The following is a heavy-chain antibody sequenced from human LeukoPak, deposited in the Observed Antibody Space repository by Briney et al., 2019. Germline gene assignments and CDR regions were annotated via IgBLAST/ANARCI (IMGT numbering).Heavy chain of an antibody. Sequence: ASVKVPCKASGYTFTTHDINWVRQATGQGLEWLGWMSPNSGDTGYAQKFQGRVTMTSDSSISTAYMELSSLRSEDTAIYYCVRTPPNWGFDYWGQGTLVTVSS. V-gene: IGHV1-8*01. CDR1: GYTFTTHD. CDR2: MSPNSGDT. CDR3: VRTPPNWGFDY. J-gene: IGHJ4*02. D-gene: IGHD7-27*01.